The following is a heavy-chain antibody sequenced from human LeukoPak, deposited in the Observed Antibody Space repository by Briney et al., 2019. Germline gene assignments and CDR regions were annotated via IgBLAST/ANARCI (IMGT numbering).Heavy chain of an antibody. CDR1: GGTFSSYA. D-gene: IGHD3-9*01. J-gene: IGHJ4*02. V-gene: IGHV1-69*13. CDR3: ARGAGYYDILTGYYKGYLDY. CDR2: IIPIFGTA. Sequence: SVKVSCKASGGTFSSYAISWVRQAPGQGLEWMGGIIPIFGTANYAQKFQGRVTITADESTSTAYMELSSLRSEDTAVYYCARGAGYYDILTGYYKGYLDYWGQGTLVTVSS.